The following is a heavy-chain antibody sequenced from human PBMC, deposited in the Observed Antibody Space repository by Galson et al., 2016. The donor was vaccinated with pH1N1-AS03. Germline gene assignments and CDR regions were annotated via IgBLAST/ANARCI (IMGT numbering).Heavy chain of an antibody. CDR3: ARARGGVYNCDAFDI. Sequence: QSGAEVKKPGESLKISCKASGYTFTGYYVHWLRQAPGQGLEWMGWINPKTGGTKSAQKFQGWVSMTSDTSIRTVYMDLRMLTSVDTAVCYCARARGGVYNCDAFDIWGQGTVVSVSS. CDR1: GYTFTGYY. CDR2: INPKTGGT. V-gene: IGHV1-2*04. D-gene: IGHD1-1*01. J-gene: IGHJ3*02.